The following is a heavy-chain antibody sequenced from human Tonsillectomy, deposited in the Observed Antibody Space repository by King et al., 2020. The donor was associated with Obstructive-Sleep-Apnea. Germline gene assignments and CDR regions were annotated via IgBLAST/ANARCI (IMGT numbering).Heavy chain of an antibody. D-gene: IGHD2-2*01. J-gene: IGHJ2*01. Sequence: DVQLVESGGGLVQPGGSLRLSCAASGVSFSSYWMSWVRQAPGKGLEWVANIKQDGSGKYYVDSVRGRFTISRDNAQNSLYLQMNSLRADDTAVYYWARGGGIVVVTTAMRSWYFDLWGRGALVTVSS. V-gene: IGHV3-7*04. CDR3: ARGGGIVVVTTAMRSWYFDL. CDR1: GVSFSSYW. CDR2: IKQDGSGK.